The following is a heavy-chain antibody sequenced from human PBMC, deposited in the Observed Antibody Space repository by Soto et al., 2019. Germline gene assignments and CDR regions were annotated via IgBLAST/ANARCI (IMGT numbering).Heavy chain of an antibody. CDR2: ISSSSSYI. D-gene: IGHD6-13*01. V-gene: IGHV3-21*01. CDR1: GFTFSSYS. Sequence: EVQLVESGGGLVKPGGSLRLSCAASGFTFSSYSMNWVRQAPGKGLEWVSSISSSSSYIYYADSVKGRFTISRDNAKNSLYLQMNSLRAEDTAVYYCARAPAGYSSSWPLFDYWGQGTLVTVSS. J-gene: IGHJ4*02. CDR3: ARAPAGYSSSWPLFDY.